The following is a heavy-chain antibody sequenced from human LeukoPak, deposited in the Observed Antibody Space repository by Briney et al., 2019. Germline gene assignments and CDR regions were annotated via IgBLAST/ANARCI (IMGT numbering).Heavy chain of an antibody. CDR3: ARDHRLRLGYFDY. CDR1: GFTFSSYS. V-gene: IGHV3-21*01. J-gene: IGHJ4*02. D-gene: IGHD5-12*01. CDR2: ISSSSSYI. Sequence: GGSLRLSCAASGFTFSSYSMNWVRQAPGKGLEWVSSISSSSSYIYYADSVKGRFTISRDNAKNSLYLQMNSLRAEDTAVYYCARDHRLRLGYFDYWGQGTLVTVSS.